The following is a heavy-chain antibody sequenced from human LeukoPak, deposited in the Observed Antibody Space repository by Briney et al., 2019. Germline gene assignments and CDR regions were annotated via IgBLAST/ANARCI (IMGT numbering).Heavy chain of an antibody. J-gene: IGHJ3*02. Sequence: SETLSLTCTVSGGSMRNHYWSWIRQTPGKGLEWIGYIDYSGSTRYNPSLQSRVTISVDTSKNQFSLKLTSVTAADTAVYYCARLINNDNSGDADTFDMWGQGTVVTVFS. D-gene: IGHD3-22*01. CDR3: ARLINNDNSGDADTFDM. V-gene: IGHV4-59*11. CDR2: IDYSGST. CDR1: GGSMRNHY.